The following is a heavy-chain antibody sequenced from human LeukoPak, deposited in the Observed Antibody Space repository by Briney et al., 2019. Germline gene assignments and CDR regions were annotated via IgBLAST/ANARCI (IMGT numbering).Heavy chain of an antibody. CDR3: ARHSHSGSFRFDY. CDR1: GGSISSYY. Sequence: SETLSLTCTVSGGSISSYYWSWIRQPPGKGLEWIGYIYTSGSTNYNPSLKSRVTISVDTSKDQFSLKLSSVTAADTAVYYCARHSHSGSFRFDYWGQGTLVTVSS. D-gene: IGHD1-26*01. J-gene: IGHJ4*02. CDR2: IYTSGST. V-gene: IGHV4-4*09.